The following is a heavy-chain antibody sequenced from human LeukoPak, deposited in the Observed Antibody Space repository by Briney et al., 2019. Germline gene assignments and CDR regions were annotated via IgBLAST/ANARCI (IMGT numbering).Heavy chain of an antibody. CDR2: IYYSGST. CDR3: AQGGVGAISSVYY. V-gene: IGHV4-39*01. J-gene: IGHJ4*02. D-gene: IGHD1-26*01. CDR1: GGSISSSSYY. Sequence: SETLSLTCTVSGGSISSSSYYWGWIRQPPGKGLEWIGSIYYSGSTYYNPSLKSRVTISVDTSKNQFSLKLSSVTAADTAVYYCAQGGVGAISSVYYWGQGTLVTVSS.